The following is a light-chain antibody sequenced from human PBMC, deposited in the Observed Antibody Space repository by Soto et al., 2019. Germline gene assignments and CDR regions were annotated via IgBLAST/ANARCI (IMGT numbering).Light chain of an antibody. CDR3: SSYTSSSTHV. CDR1: SSDVGAYTF. CDR2: DVS. J-gene: IGLJ1*01. Sequence: QSVLTQPASVSGSPGQSITISCTGTSSDVGAYTFVSWYQQHPDKVPKLMIFDVSRRHSGVSDRFSGSKSGNTASLTISGLQHDDEDDYYCSSYTSSSTHVFGSGTKLTVL. V-gene: IGLV2-14*03.